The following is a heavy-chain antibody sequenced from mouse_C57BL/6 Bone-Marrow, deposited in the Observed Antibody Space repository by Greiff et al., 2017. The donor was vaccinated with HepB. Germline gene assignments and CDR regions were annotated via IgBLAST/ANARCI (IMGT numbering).Heavy chain of an antibody. CDR3: ARDRGGNYPYAMDY. Sequence: LQESGPGLVKPSQSLSLTCSVTGYSITSGYYWNWIRQFPGNKLEWMGYISYDGSNNYNPSLKNRISITRDTSKNQFFLKLNSVTTEDTATYDCARDRGGNYPYAMDYWGQGTSVTVSS. J-gene: IGHJ4*01. CDR2: ISYDGSN. CDR1: GYSITSGYY. D-gene: IGHD2-1*01. V-gene: IGHV3-6*01.